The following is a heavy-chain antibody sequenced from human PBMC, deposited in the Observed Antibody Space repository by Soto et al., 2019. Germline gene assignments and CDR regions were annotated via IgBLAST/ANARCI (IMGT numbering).Heavy chain of an antibody. J-gene: IGHJ4*02. CDR3: ARVMWSSSWHFDY. V-gene: IGHV3-15*01. D-gene: IGHD6-13*01. CDR2: IKRKTDGGTI. CDR1: GFTFSNAW. Sequence: GGSLRLSCAASGFTFSNAWMTWVRQAPGKGLEWVGRIKRKTDGGTIDYAAPVKGRFTISRDDSKNTLYLQMNSLKTEDTAVYYCARVMWSSSWHFDYWGQGTLVTVSS.